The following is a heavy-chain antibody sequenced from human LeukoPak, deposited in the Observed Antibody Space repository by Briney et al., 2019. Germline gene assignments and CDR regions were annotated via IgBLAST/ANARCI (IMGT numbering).Heavy chain of an antibody. J-gene: IGHJ5*02. CDR1: GGSLSSGSYY. CDR3: ARFGYCSGGSCYPWFDP. CDR2: IYYSGST. V-gene: IGHV4-61*01. D-gene: IGHD2-15*01. Sequence: SQTLSLTCTVSGGSLSSGSYYWSWIRQPPGKGLEWIGYIYYSGSTNYNPSLKSRVTISVDTSKNQFSLKLSSVTAADTAVYYCARFGYCSGGSCYPWFDPWGQGTLVTVSS.